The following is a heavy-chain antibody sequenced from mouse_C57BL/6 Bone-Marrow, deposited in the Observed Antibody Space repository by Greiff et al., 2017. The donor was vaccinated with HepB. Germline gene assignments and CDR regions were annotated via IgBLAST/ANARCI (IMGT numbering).Heavy chain of an antibody. Sequence: LLESGAELARPGASVKLSCKASGYTFTSYGISWVKQRTGQGLEWIGEIYPRSGNTYYNEKFKGKATLTADKSSSTAYMELRSLTSEDSAVYFCARFITRYFDVWGTGTTVTVSS. CDR3: ARFITRYFDV. CDR1: GYTFTSYG. J-gene: IGHJ1*03. D-gene: IGHD1-1*01. V-gene: IGHV1-81*01. CDR2: IYPRSGNT.